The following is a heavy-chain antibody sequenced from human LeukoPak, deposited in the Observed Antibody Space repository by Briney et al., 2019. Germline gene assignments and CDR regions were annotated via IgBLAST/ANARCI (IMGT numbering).Heavy chain of an antibody. J-gene: IGHJ5*02. V-gene: IGHV3-30*04. Sequence: GGSLRLSCAASGFTFSSYAMHWVRQAPGKGLEWVAVISYDGSNKYYADSVKGRFTISRDNSKNTLYLQMNSLRAEDTAVYYCARAYYDSSGLKTENWFDPWGQGTLVTVSS. CDR1: GFTFSSYA. D-gene: IGHD3-22*01. CDR3: ARAYYDSSGLKTENWFDP. CDR2: ISYDGSNK.